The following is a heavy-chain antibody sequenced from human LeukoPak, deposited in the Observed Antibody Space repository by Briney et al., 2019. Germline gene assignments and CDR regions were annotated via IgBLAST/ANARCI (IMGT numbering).Heavy chain of an antibody. CDR2: MYYSGST. CDR1: GGSITTSGYY. Sequence: SETLSLTCAVSGGSITTSGYYLHWIRQPPGKGLEWVGTMYYSGSTYYNPSLKSRVNISVDTSKNQFSLKLSSVTAADTAVYYCARGYQLLGKFDYWGQGTLVTVSS. CDR3: ARGYQLLGKFDY. J-gene: IGHJ4*02. D-gene: IGHD2-2*01. V-gene: IGHV4-39*07.